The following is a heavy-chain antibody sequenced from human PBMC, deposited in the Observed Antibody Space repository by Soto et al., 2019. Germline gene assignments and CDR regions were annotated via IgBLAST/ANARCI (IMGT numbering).Heavy chain of an antibody. CDR2: ISSSSSYT. CDR1: GFTFSDYY. D-gene: IGHD6-19*01. J-gene: IGHJ5*02. V-gene: IGHV3-11*06. CDR3: ARDSYSSGWFNWFDP. Sequence: GGSLRLSCAASGFTFSDYYMSWIRQAPGKGLEWVSYISSSSSYTNYADSVKGRFTISRDNAKNSLYLQMNSLRAEDTAVYYRARDSYSSGWFNWFDPWGQGTLVTVSS.